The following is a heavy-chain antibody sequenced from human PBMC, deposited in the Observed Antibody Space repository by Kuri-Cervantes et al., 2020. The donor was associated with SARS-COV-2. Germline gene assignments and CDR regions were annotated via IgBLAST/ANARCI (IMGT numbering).Heavy chain of an antibody. CDR1: GDTFTYRF. CDR2: ITPFNGNT. V-gene: IGHV1-45*02. J-gene: IGHJ3*02. D-gene: IGHD4/OR15-4a*01. Sequence: SVKVSCKASGDTFTYRFLHWVRQAPGQAPEWMGWITPFNGNTKYAQKFQDRVTITRDRSMNAAYMELSSLRSEDTAMYYCARSGPGAISREDGALDIWGQGTMVTVSS. CDR3: ARSGPGAISREDGALDI.